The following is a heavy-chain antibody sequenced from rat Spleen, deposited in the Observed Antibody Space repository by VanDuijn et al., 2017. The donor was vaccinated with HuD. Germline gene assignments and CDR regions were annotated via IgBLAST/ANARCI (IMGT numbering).Heavy chain of an antibody. CDR3: ARAVRGVMDA. V-gene: IGHV2-30*01. CDR1: GFSLTSYN. CDR2: IWTGGST. Sequence: QVQLKESGPGLVQPSQTLSLTCTVSGFSLTSYNVHWVRQPTGKGLEWMGIIWTGGSTDYNSALKSRLTISRDTSKSQVFLKMNSLQTEDTATYYCARAVRGVMDAWGQGASVTVSS. J-gene: IGHJ4*01.